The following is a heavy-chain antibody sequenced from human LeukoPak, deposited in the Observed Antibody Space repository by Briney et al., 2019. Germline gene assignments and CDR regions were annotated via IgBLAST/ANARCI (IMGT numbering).Heavy chain of an antibody. CDR2: INHSGST. Sequence: SETLSLTCAVYGGSFSGYYWSWTRQPPGKGLEWIGEINHSGSTNYNPSLKSRVTISVDTSKNQFSLKLSSVTAADTAVYYCARGLGIVVVVAAHFDYWGQGTLVTVSS. CDR1: GGSFSGYY. CDR3: ARGLGIVVVVAAHFDY. V-gene: IGHV4-34*01. D-gene: IGHD2-15*01. J-gene: IGHJ4*02.